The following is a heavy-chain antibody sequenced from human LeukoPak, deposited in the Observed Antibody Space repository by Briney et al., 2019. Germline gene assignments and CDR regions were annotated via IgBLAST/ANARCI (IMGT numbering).Heavy chain of an antibody. Sequence: ASVKVSCKASGYTFTSYDINWVRQAPGQGLEWMGWINPNSGGTSYAQKFQGRVTMTRDTSISTAYMELSRLRSDDTAVYYCASSFIVVVPAASPYDAFDIWGQGTMVTVSS. V-gene: IGHV1-2*02. J-gene: IGHJ3*02. CDR3: ASSFIVVVPAASPYDAFDI. D-gene: IGHD2-2*01. CDR2: INPNSGGT. CDR1: GYTFTSYD.